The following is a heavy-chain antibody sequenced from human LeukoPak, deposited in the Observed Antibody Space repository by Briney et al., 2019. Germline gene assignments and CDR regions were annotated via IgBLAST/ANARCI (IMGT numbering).Heavy chain of an antibody. J-gene: IGHJ4*02. V-gene: IGHV1-69*13. CDR2: IIPIFGTA. Sequence: SVKVSCKASGGTFSSYAISWARQAPGQGLEWMGGIIPIFGTANYAQKFQGRVTITADESTSTAYMELSSLRSEDTAVYYCAIGRDGYNLKYYFDYWGQGTLVTVSS. D-gene: IGHD5-24*01. CDR1: GGTFSSYA. CDR3: AIGRDGYNLKYYFDY.